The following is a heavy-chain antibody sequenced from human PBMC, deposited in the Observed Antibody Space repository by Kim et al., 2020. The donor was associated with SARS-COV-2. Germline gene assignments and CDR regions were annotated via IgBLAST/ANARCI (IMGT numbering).Heavy chain of an antibody. J-gene: IGHJ5*02. D-gene: IGHD2-15*01. Sequence: ASVKVSCKASGYSFSRYAIHWMRQAPGQRLEWMGWIDAGAGNTKYSQRFQGRVTITRDTSASTVYTEMSSLTSEDTAIYYCARGWSATGIDPWGQGTLVTVSS. CDR1: GYSFSRYA. CDR2: IDAGAGNT. V-gene: IGHV1-3*01. CDR3: ARGWSATGIDP.